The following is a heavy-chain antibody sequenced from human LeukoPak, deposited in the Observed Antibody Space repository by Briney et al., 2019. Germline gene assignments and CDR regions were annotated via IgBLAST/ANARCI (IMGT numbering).Heavy chain of an antibody. D-gene: IGHD6-19*01. J-gene: IGHJ4*02. V-gene: IGHV3-21*01. Sequence: GGSLRLSCAASGFTFSSYSMNWVRQAPGKGLEWVSSISSSSSYIYYADSVKGRFTISRDNAKNSLYLQMNSLRAEDTAVYYCARDPSGWYFDYWGQGTLVTASS. CDR1: GFTFSSYS. CDR2: ISSSSSYI. CDR3: ARDPSGWYFDY.